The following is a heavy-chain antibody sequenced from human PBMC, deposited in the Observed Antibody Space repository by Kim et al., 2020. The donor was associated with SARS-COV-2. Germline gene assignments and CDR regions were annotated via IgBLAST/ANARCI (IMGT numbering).Heavy chain of an antibody. D-gene: IGHD3-16*01. J-gene: IGHJ3*02. V-gene: IGHV3-33*08. Sequence: GGSLRLSCAVFGFTFNIYGMDWVRQAPGKGLEWVALIWYDGSNKYYADSVKGRFTISRDKSKNTLYLQMNSLRAEDTAVYYCARDGNDVYGFDIWGQGTMVTVSS. CDR1: GFTFNIYG. CDR3: ARDGNDVYGFDI. CDR2: IWYDGSNK.